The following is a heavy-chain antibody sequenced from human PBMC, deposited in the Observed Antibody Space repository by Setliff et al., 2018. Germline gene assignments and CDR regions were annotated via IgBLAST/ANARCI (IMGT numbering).Heavy chain of an antibody. CDR3: ARCDGVYYYYMDV. Sequence: PSETLSLTCTVSGGSISSGGYYWSWIRQHPGKGLEWIGYIYYSGSTYYNPSLKSRVTISVDTSKNQFSLKLSSVTAADTAVYHCARCDGVYYYYMDVWGKGTTVTVSS. D-gene: IGHD3-10*01. CDR1: GGSISSGGYY. J-gene: IGHJ6*03. V-gene: IGHV4-31*03. CDR2: IYYSGST.